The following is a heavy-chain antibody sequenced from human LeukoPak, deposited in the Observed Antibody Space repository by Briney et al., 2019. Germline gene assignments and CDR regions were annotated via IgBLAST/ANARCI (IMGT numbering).Heavy chain of an antibody. CDR2: ITPIFGAA. Sequence: GASVKVSCKASGGTFSSYPFTWVRQAPGQGLEWMGEITPIFGAANYAQTFQGRVTITADESTSTVFMELSSLRSDDTALCARNSRVASTSGLNYWGQGTLVTVSS. D-gene: IGHD4-23*01. V-gene: IGHV1-69*13. J-gene: IGHJ4*02. CDR3: NSRVASTSGLNY. CDR1: GGTFSSYP.